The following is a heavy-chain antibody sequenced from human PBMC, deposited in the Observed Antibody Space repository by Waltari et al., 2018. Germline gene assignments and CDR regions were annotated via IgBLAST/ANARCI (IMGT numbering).Heavy chain of an antibody. Sequence: QLQLQESGPGLVKPSETLSLTCTVSGGSISSSSYYWGWIRQPPGKGLEWIGSIYYSGSTSYTPSLKSRVTISVDTSKNQFSLKLSSVTAADTAVYYCARPLTGYYLLFDYWGQGTLVTVSS. V-gene: IGHV4-39*01. D-gene: IGHD3-9*01. CDR2: IYYSGST. CDR1: GGSISSSSYY. CDR3: ARPLTGYYLLFDY. J-gene: IGHJ4*02.